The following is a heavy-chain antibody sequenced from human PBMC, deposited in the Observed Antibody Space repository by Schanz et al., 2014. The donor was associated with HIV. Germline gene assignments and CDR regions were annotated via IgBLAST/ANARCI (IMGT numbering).Heavy chain of an antibody. V-gene: IGHV1-8*01. Sequence: QVQLVQSGAEVKNPGASVKVSCKASGYTFSSYDINWVRQATGQGLEWMGWMNPNSGHTGYAQKFQGRVDMTRTTSISTAYMELSRLRSDDTAVYYCARDRAYSNYPYGMDVWGQGTTVTVSS. CDR1: GYTFSSYD. D-gene: IGHD4-4*01. J-gene: IGHJ6*02. CDR2: MNPNSGHT. CDR3: ARDRAYSNYPYGMDV.